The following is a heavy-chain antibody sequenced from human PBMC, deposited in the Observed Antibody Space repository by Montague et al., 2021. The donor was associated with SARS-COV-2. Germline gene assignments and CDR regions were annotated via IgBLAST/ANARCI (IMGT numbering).Heavy chain of an antibody. D-gene: IGHD5-24*01. CDR1: GGSISSHY. CDR2: IYYTGST. CDR3: ARLPPDGRWYLDL. V-gene: IGHV4-59*11. J-gene: IGHJ2*01. Sequence: SETLSLTCTVSGGSISSHYWTWIRQPPGKGLEWIGYIYYTGSTNYNHSLKSRVAISVDTSKNQFSLSLRSVTAADTALYYCARLPPDGRWYLDLWGRGTLVTVSS.